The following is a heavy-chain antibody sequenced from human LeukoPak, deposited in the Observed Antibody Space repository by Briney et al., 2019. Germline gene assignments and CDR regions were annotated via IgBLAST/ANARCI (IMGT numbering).Heavy chain of an antibody. CDR1: GGSISSYY. J-gene: IGHJ4*03. Sequence: SETLSLTCTVSGGSISSYYWSWIRQPPGKGLEWIGYIYYSGSTNYNPSLKSRVTISVDTSKNQFSLKLSSVTAADTAVYYCAREGRDGYFDYSGEGTLVTVSS. CDR2: IYYSGST. V-gene: IGHV4-59*01. CDR3: AREGRDGYFDY. D-gene: IGHD5-24*01.